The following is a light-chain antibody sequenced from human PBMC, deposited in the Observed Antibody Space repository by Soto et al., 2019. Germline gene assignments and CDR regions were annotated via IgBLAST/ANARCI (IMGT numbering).Light chain of an antibody. J-gene: IGLJ1*01. V-gene: IGLV2-11*01. CDR3: CSYAGSYTHV. CDR1: SSDVGGYKY. CDR2: DVS. Sequence: QSARAQPRSVSGSPGQSVTMSCTGTSSDVGGYKYVSWYQQHPGKAPKLMIYDVSKRPSGVPDRFSGSKSGNTASLTISGLQAEDEADYYCCSYAGSYTHVFGTGTKLTVL.